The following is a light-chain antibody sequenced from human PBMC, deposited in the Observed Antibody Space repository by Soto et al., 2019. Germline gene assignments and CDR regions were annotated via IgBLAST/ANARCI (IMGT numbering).Light chain of an antibody. Sequence: IVMTQSPDSLAVSLGERATINCKSSQSVLYTSNNKNYLAWYQQKPGQPPKLLIYLASTRESGVPDRFSGSGSGTDFTLTISSLQAEDVAVYYCQQYYSTRLTFGGGTKVEIK. V-gene: IGKV4-1*01. CDR3: QQYYSTRLT. CDR2: LAS. CDR1: QSVLYTSNNKNY. J-gene: IGKJ4*01.